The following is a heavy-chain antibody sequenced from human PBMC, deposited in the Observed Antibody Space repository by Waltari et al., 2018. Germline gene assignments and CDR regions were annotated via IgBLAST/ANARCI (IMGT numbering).Heavy chain of an antibody. D-gene: IGHD3-10*01. CDR2: IIPSFGTA. J-gene: IGHJ4*02. Sequence: QLVQSGPEVKKPGTSVKVSCKASGGTFSSYSIRWVRQAPGQGLEWMGGIIPSFGTANSAQKFQGRVTITTDESTSTAYMELSSLRSEDTAVYYCASISMVQGEAHFDYWGQGTLVTVSS. V-gene: IGHV1-69*01. CDR1: GGTFSSYS. CDR3: ASISMVQGEAHFDY.